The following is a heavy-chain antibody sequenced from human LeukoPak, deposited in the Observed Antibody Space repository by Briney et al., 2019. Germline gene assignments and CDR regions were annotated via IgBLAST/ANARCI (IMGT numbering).Heavy chain of an antibody. CDR3: ARGSPLRWTRYPPHFDY. CDR2: INHSGST. V-gene: IGHV4-34*01. Sequence: SETLSLTCAVYGGSFSGYYWSWIRQPPGKGLEWIGEINHSGSTNYNPSLKSRVTISVDTSKNQFSLKLSSVTAADTAVYYCARGSPLRWTRYPPHFDYWGQGTLVTVSS. D-gene: IGHD4-23*01. CDR1: GGSFSGYY. J-gene: IGHJ4*02.